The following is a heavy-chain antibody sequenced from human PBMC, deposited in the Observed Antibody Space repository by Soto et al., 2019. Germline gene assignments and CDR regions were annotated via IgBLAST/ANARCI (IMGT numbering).Heavy chain of an antibody. Sequence: GASVKVSCKASGYTFTSYYMHWVRQAPGQGLEWMGIINPSGGSTSYAQKFQGRATMTRDTSTSTVYMELSSLRSEDTAVYYCARGYYDILTGSPNLFDYWGQGTLVTVSS. CDR2: INPSGGST. V-gene: IGHV1-46*01. CDR1: GYTFTSYY. CDR3: ARGYYDILTGSPNLFDY. J-gene: IGHJ4*02. D-gene: IGHD3-9*01.